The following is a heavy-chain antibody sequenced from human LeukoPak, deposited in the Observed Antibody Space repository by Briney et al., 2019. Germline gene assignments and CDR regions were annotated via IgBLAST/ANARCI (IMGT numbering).Heavy chain of an antibody. J-gene: IGHJ4*02. CDR3: ARGKRVYCSSTSCQTLFDY. V-gene: IGHV4-4*07. CDR2: FYTSGST. Sequence: SETLSLTCTVSGGSISSYYWSWIRQPAGKGLEWIGRFYTSGSTNYNPSLKSRVTMSVDTSKNQFSLKLSSVTAAYTAVYYCARGKRVYCSSTSCQTLFDYWGQGTLVTVSS. D-gene: IGHD2-2*01. CDR1: GGSISSYY.